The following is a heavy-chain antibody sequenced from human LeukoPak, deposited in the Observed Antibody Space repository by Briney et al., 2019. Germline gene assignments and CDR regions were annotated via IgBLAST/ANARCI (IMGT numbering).Heavy chain of an antibody. Sequence: GGSLRLSCAASGFTFSNYGMHWVRQAPGKGLEWVAVIRYDGSNKYYADSVKGRFTISRDNSKNTVYLQMNSLTAEDTAVYYCASLTRSYPGVFDNWGQGTLVTVSS. CDR1: GFTFSNYG. V-gene: IGHV3-33*01. D-gene: IGHD6-6*01. CDR3: ASLTRSYPGVFDN. J-gene: IGHJ4*02. CDR2: IRYDGSNK.